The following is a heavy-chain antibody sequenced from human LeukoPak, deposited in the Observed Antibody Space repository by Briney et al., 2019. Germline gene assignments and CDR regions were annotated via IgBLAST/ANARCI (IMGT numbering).Heavy chain of an antibody. CDR1: GGTFSTYS. CDR2: IIPVVGVI. V-gene: IGHV1-69*04. CDR3: ARVLY. J-gene: IGHJ4*02. Sequence: GSSVKVSCKASGGTFSTYSISWVRQAPGQGLEWMGRIIPVVGVISYAQTFQGRVTISADKATNTAYMELTNLTSDDTAIYYCARVLYWGQGTLVTVSS.